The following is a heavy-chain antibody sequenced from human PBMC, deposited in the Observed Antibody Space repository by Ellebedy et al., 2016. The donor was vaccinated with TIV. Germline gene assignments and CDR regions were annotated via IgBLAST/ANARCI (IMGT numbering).Heavy chain of an antibody. CDR2: IKQDGSEK. CDR3: ARGGEENCSGGSCYSSGYYYGMDV. D-gene: IGHD2-15*01. V-gene: IGHV3-7*01. Sequence: GGSLRLXXAASGFTFSSYWMSWVRQAPGKGLEWVANIKQDGSEKYYVDSVKGRFTISRDNAKNTLYLQINSLRAEDTAVYYCARGGEENCSGGSCYSSGYYYGMDVWGQGTTVTVSS. CDR1: GFTFSSYW. J-gene: IGHJ6*02.